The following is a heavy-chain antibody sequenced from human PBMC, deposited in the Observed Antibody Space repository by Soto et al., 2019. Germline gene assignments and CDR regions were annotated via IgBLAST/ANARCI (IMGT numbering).Heavy chain of an antibody. CDR1: GFTFNSYG. CDR2: IWYDGNTK. Sequence: GGSLRLACTASGFTFNSYGFNWVRQAPGKGLEWVAVIWYDGNTKYYADSVKGRFTISRDNLRSTVYLQMNSLTAEDTAVYYCARPLVAPVAGPYYYGMDVWGQGTTVTVSS. D-gene: IGHD6-19*01. V-gene: IGHV3-33*01. CDR3: ARPLVAPVAGPYYYGMDV. J-gene: IGHJ6*02.